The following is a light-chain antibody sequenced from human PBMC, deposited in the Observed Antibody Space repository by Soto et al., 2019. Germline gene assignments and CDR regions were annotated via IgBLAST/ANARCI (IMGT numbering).Light chain of an antibody. Sequence: IHMTQSPSSLSASVGDRVTITCRASQRITAYLNWYQQKPEKAPKLLISTGATLQGGVPSRFSGSGSGTDFTLTITTLQPEDFATYFCQQSYSTPYTFGQGTKLEIK. J-gene: IGKJ2*01. V-gene: IGKV1-39*01. CDR2: TGA. CDR1: QRITAY. CDR3: QQSYSTPYT.